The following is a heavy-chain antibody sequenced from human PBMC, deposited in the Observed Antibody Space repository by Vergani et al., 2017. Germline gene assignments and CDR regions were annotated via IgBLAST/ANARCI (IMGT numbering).Heavy chain of an antibody. CDR2: ISWNSNSI. Sequence: EVQLEESGGGLVLPGRSLRLSCVASGFTSAGYAMHWVRQAPGKGLEWVSGISWNSNSIGYADSVKGRFTISRDNAKNSLYLQMNSLRAEDTAIYRCAKDLGTSSGGGWFDPWGKGTLVTVSS. J-gene: IGHJ5*02. CDR3: AKDLGTSSGGGWFDP. CDR1: GFTSAGYA. V-gene: IGHV3-9*02. D-gene: IGHD6-6*01.